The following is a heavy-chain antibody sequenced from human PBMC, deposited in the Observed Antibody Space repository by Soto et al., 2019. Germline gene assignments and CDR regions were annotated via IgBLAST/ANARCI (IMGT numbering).Heavy chain of an antibody. CDR2: ISPIFGTA. CDR1: GGTFSSYA. CDR3: AIGRGTSGWFDP. D-gene: IGHD2-15*01. Sequence: QVQLVQSGAEVKKPGSSVKVSCKAAGGTFSSYAISLVRQAPGQGLEWMGGISPIFGTAKYAQKFQGRVTITADEATSTADMELSSLRSEDTAVYYCAIGRGTSGWFDPWGQGTLVTGSS. V-gene: IGHV1-69*01. J-gene: IGHJ5*02.